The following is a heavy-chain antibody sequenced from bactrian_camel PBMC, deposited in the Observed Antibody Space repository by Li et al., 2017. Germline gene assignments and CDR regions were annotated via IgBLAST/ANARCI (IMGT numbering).Heavy chain of an antibody. D-gene: IGHD2*01. Sequence: HVQLVESGGGSVQPGGSLRLSCTASVGSFYCMAWYRQMPGKEREAVAAIDSDGAASYADSVKGRFTVSRDNANNTINLMMNSLKPEDTAMYYCAANFGPYCSGPYLARRANFLGQGTQVTVS. CDR1: VGSFYC. V-gene: IGHV3S53*01. CDR2: IDSDGAA. J-gene: IGHJ4*01.